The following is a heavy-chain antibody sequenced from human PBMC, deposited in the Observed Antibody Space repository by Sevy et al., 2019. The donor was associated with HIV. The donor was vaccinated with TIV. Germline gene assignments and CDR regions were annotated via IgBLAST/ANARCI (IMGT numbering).Heavy chain of an antibody. J-gene: IGHJ6*03. D-gene: IGHD5-12*01. Sequence: ASVKVSCKTSGGTLSRYAISWVRQAPGQGLGWMGGIVPVFVTPNYAQKFQGRVNITADESTNTAYMELTSLRSEDTAVYYCARGTSGYDFGDYYYYMDVWGKGTTVTVSS. CDR2: IVPVFVTP. CDR3: ARGTSGYDFGDYYYYMDV. V-gene: IGHV1-69*13. CDR1: GGTLSRYA.